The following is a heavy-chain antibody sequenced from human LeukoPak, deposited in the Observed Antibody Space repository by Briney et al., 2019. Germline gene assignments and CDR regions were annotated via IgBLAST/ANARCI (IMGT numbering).Heavy chain of an antibody. CDR1: GGSISSGSYY. D-gene: IGHD2-2*01. Sequence: KSSETLSLTCTVSGGSISSGSYYWSWIRQPAGKGLEWIGRIYTSGSTNYNPSLKSRVTISVDTSKNQFSLKLSSVTAADTAVYYCARVGVVPAVSPGAGWSGSWYYFDYWGQGTLVTVSS. CDR3: ARVGVVPAVSPGAGWSGSWYYFDY. V-gene: IGHV4-61*02. J-gene: IGHJ4*02. CDR2: IYTSGST.